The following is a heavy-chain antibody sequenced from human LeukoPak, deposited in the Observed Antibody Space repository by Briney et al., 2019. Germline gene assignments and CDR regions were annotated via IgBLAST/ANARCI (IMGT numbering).Heavy chain of an antibody. CDR1: GYSFTSYW. CDR3: ARPIAAAGTVWLW. Sequence: GESLKISCKGSGYSFTSYWISWVRQMPGKGLEWMGRIDPSDSYTNYSPSFQGHVTISADESISTAYLQWSSLKASGTAMYYCARPIAAAGTVWLWWGQGTLVTVSS. CDR2: IDPSDSYT. D-gene: IGHD6-13*01. V-gene: IGHV5-10-1*01. J-gene: IGHJ4*02.